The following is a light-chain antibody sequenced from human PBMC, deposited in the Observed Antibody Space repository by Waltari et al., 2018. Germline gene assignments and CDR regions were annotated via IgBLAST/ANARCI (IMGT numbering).Light chain of an antibody. Sequence: QSALTQPPSASGSPGQSVTISCTGTSSDVGGYNYVSWYQQHPGEAPKLMIYEVTKRPSGVPDRCSGHKSGNTASLTVSGLQAEDEADYYCTSYAGSNLYVFGTGTKVTVV. J-gene: IGLJ1*01. CDR1: SSDVGGYNY. V-gene: IGLV2-8*01. CDR3: TSYAGSNLYV. CDR2: EVT.